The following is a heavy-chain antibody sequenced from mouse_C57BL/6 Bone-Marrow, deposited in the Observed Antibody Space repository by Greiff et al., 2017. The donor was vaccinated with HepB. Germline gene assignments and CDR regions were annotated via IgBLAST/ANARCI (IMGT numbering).Heavy chain of an antibody. D-gene: IGHD1-1*01. J-gene: IGHJ3*01. V-gene: IGHV1-82*01. Sequence: VKLQESGPELVKPGASVKISCKASGYAFSSSWMNWVKQRPGKGLEWIGRIYPGDGDTNYNGKFKGKATLTADKSSSTAYMQLSSLTSEDSAVYFCAKERRNYYGSSPFAYWGQGTLVTVSA. CDR2: IYPGDGDT. CDR1: GYAFSSSW. CDR3: AKERRNYYGSSPFAY.